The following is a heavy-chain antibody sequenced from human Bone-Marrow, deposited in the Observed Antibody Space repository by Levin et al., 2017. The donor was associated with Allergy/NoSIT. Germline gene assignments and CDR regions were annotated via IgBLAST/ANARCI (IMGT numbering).Heavy chain of an antibody. J-gene: IGHJ4*02. CDR3: AREGPCTTGPNYFDY. V-gene: IGHV3-48*03. CDR2: IVGSGTIV. D-gene: IGHD2-2*01. CDR1: GFTFSGYE. Sequence: GGSLRLSCAASGFTFSGYEMNWVRQAPGKGLEWISYIVGSGTIVYYAESVRGRFTISRDNARNSLYLQMNSLTADDTALYFCAREGPCTTGPNYFDYWGQGAQVTVSS.